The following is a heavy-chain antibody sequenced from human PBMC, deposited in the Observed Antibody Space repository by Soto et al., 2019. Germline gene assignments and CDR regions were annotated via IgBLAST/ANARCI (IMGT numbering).Heavy chain of an antibody. J-gene: IGHJ4*02. D-gene: IGHD3-22*01. V-gene: IGHV4-30-4*01. Sequence: SSETLSLTCSVSGDSMNNGDYFWTWIRQTPGKGLQWIGYISYSGSTFYNPSLKTRLAMSVDTSKNQFSVRLRSVTAADTAVYYCARDRAHFYESSGRLDLWGQGMLVTSPQ. CDR2: ISYSGST. CDR1: GDSMNNGDYF. CDR3: ARDRAHFYESSGRLDL.